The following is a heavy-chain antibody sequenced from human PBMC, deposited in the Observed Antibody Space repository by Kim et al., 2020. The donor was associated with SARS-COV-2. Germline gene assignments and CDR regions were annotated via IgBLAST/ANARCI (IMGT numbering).Heavy chain of an antibody. J-gene: IGHJ4*02. CDR3: ARDRPDYGGNSYYFDY. Sequence: VKGRFTMSRDKSKKTLYLQMNSLRAEDTAVYYCARDRPDYGGNSYYFDYWGQGTLVTVSS. V-gene: IGHV3-30*07. D-gene: IGHD4-17*01.